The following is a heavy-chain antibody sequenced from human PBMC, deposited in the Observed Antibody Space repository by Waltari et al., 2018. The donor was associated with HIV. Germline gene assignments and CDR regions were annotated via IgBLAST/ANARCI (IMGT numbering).Heavy chain of an antibody. CDR3: ARVVYWYFDL. V-gene: IGHV4-31*02. CDR2: VYYRGST. Sequence: QVQLQESGPGLVKPSQTLSLTCNVSGASINSENYYWAWIRQHPEKGLECIGFVYYRGSTFANPSFKRRATMSVETSKNQFSLEVTSMTAADTAVYYCARVVYWYFDLWGRGTLVTVSS. CDR1: GASINSENYY. J-gene: IGHJ2*01.